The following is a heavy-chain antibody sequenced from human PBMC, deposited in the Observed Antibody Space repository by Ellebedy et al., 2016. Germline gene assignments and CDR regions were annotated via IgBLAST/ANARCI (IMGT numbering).Heavy chain of an antibody. CDR3: AIRTVYYRDSRDASDI. CDR1: GGSISSISHF. Sequence: SETLSLXCNVSGGSISSISHFWGWIRQPPGAGLEWIASVYSSGTTKYNPSLKSRVTISVDASKNHLSLKLMSVTAADTAVYFCAIRTVYYRDSRDASDIWGQGTLVIVSS. D-gene: IGHD3-16*02. CDR2: VYSSGTT. V-gene: IGHV4-39*02. J-gene: IGHJ3*02.